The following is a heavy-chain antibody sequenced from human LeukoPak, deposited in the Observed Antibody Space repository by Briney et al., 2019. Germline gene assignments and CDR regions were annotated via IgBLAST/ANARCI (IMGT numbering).Heavy chain of an antibody. V-gene: IGHV4-59*01. Sequence: ETLSLTCTVSGGSISSYYWSWIRQPPGKGLEWIGYIYYSGSTNYNPSLKSRVTISVDTSKNQFSLKLSSVTAADTAVYYCARQYIDILTGYHRGELYWYFDLWGQGTQVTVSS. CDR2: IYYSGST. CDR1: GGSISSYY. CDR3: ARQYIDILTGYHRGELYWYFDL. J-gene: IGHJ2*01. D-gene: IGHD3-9*01.